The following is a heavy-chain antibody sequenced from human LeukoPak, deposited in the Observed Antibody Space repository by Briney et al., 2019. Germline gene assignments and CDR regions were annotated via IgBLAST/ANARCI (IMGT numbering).Heavy chain of an antibody. J-gene: IGHJ4*02. CDR3: ASGAMVRGVIPISDY. D-gene: IGHD3-10*01. Sequence: PGGSLRLSCAASGFTFSSYSMNWVRQAPGKGLEWVAVIWYDGSNKYYADSVKGRFTISRDNSKNTLYLQMNSLRAEDTAVYYCASGAMVRGVIPISDYWGQGTLVTVSS. CDR1: GFTFSSYS. V-gene: IGHV3-33*08. CDR2: IWYDGSNK.